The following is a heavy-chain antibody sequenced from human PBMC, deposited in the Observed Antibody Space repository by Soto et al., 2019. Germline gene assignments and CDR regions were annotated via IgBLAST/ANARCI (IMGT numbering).Heavy chain of an antibody. CDR3: ARRTMVRGVRYYYGMDV. CDR2: IIPIFGTA. D-gene: IGHD3-10*01. CDR1: GGTFSSYA. Sequence: QVQLVQSGAEVQKPGSSVKVSCKASGGTFSSYAISWVRQAPGQGLEWMGGIIPIFGTANYAQKFQGRVTITADKSTSTAYMELSSLRSEDTAVYYCARRTMVRGVRYYYGMDVWGQGTTVTVSS. J-gene: IGHJ6*02. V-gene: IGHV1-69*06.